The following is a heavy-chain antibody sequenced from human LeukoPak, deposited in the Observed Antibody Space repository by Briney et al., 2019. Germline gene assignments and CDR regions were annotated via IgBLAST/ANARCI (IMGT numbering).Heavy chain of an antibody. CDR2: IYSGGSA. Sequence: GGSLRLSCAASGFTVSNNYMSWVRQAPGKGLEWVSVIYSGGSAYYADSVKGRFSISRDKSKSTLYLQMNSLRAEDTAVYYCAIRKSGNAIDYWGQGTLVTVSS. V-gene: IGHV3-66*01. CDR1: GFTVSNNY. J-gene: IGHJ4*02. CDR3: AIRKSGNAIDY. D-gene: IGHD5-12*01.